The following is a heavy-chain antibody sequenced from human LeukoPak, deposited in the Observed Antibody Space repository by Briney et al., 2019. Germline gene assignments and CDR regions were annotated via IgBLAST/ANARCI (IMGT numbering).Heavy chain of an antibody. CDR1: GXSFSGYY. J-gene: IGHJ5*02. Sequence: PSETLSLTCAVYGXSFSGYYWSWIRQPPGKGLEWIGEINHSGSTNYNPSLKSRVTISLDTSKNQCSLKLSSVTAADTAVYYCARVVVAATDWFDPWGLGTLVTVSS. CDR2: INHSGST. CDR3: ARVVVAATDWFDP. V-gene: IGHV4-34*01. D-gene: IGHD2-15*01.